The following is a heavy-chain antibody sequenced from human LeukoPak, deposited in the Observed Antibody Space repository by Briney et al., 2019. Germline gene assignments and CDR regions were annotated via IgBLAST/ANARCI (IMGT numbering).Heavy chain of an antibody. J-gene: IGHJ4*02. D-gene: IGHD5-18*01. CDR1: GFAFDDYG. CDR3: AKDSPTAMVGDY. Sequence: GGSLRLSCAASGFAFDDYGMSWVRQAPGKGLEWVSAINWNAGSTRYADSVKGRFTISRDNAKNSLYLQMNSLRAEDTAVYYWAKDSPTAMVGDYWGQGTLVTVSS. CDR2: INWNAGST. V-gene: IGHV3-20*04.